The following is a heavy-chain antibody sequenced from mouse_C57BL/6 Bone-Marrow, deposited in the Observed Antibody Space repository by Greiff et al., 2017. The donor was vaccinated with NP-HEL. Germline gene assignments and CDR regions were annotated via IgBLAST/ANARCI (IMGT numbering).Heavy chain of an antibody. J-gene: IGHJ4*01. Sequence: EVKLVESGGGLVQPGGSMKLSCVASGFTFSNYWMNWVRQSPEKGLEWVAQIRLKSDNYATNYAESVKGRFTISRDDSKSSVYLQMNNLMAEDTGIYYCTGRGSRKRPYYAMDYWGQGTSVTVSS. D-gene: IGHD1-1*01. V-gene: IGHV6-3*01. CDR2: IRLKSDNYAT. CDR3: TGRGSRKRPYYAMDY. CDR1: GFTFSNYW.